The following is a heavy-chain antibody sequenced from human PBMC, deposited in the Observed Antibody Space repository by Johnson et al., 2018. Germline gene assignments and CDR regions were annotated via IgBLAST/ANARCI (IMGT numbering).Heavy chain of an antibody. CDR3: TKDVRLGWNVFHM. CDR1: GLTFSNAW. Sequence: VQLVESGGGLVEPGGSLRLSCVASGLTFSNAWMTWVRQAPGKGLEWVARIKSRSDDETRDYAAPVNGRFTISRDDSKNTVYLQMASLRTEDTAVYYCTKDVRLGWNVFHMWGQGTMVTVSS. V-gene: IGHV3-15*01. J-gene: IGHJ3*02. CDR2: IKSRSDDETR. D-gene: IGHD3-10*02.